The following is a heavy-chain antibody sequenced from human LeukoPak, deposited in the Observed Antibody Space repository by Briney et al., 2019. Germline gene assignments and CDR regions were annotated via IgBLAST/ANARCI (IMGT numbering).Heavy chain of an antibody. CDR2: IYTSGST. CDR1: GGSISSYY. D-gene: IGHD3-3*01. Sequence: SETLSLTCTVSGGSISSYYWSWIRQPAGKGLEWIGRIYTSGSTNYNPSLKSRVTMSVDTSNNHFSLKLSSVTAADTAVYYCARVDFWSGYYDYWGQGTLVTVSS. V-gene: IGHV4-4*07. CDR3: ARVDFWSGYYDY. J-gene: IGHJ4*02.